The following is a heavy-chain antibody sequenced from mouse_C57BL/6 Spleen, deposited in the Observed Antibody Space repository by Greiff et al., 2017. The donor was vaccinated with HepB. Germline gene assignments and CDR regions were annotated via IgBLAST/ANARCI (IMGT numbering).Heavy chain of an antibody. D-gene: IGHD1-1*01. CDR3: TGVRFITTVVGDY. CDR2: IRLKSDNYAT. V-gene: IGHV6-3*01. CDR1: GFTFSNYW. J-gene: IGHJ2*01. Sequence: EVKVEESGGGLVQPGGSMKLSCVASGFTFSNYWMNWVRQSPEKGLEWVAQIRLKSDNYATHYAESVKGRFTISRDDSKSSVYLQMNNLRAEDTGIYYCTGVRFITTVVGDYWGQGTTLTVSS.